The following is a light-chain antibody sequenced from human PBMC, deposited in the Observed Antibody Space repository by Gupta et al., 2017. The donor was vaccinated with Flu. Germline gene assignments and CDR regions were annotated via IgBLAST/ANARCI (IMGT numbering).Light chain of an antibody. CDR2: QVS. CDR1: QSLVYSDGNIY. J-gene: IGKJ1*01. V-gene: IGKV2-30*01. CDR3: MQGSRWPWA. Sequence: DVVMTQSPLSLPVTLGQPASISCRSSQSLVYSDGNIYLHWFQQRPGQSPRRLIYQVSHRESGVPDRFSGSGSGTEFTLKISRVEAEDVGVYYCMQGSRWPWAFGQGTKVEIK.